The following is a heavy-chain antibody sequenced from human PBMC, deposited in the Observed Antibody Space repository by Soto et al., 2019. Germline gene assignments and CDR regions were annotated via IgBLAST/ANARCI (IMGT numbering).Heavy chain of an antibody. J-gene: IGHJ6*02. CDR1: GGSISSYY. D-gene: IGHD5-18*01. CDR2: IYYSGST. CDR3: ARTWRYSYGSLLGSPNYYGMDV. V-gene: IGHV4-59*01. Sequence: SETLSLTCTVSGGSISSYYWSWIRQPPGKGLEWIGYIYYSGSTNYNPSLKSRVTISVDTSKNQFSLKLSSVTAADTAVYYCARTWRYSYGSLLGSPNYYGMDVWGQGTTVTVS.